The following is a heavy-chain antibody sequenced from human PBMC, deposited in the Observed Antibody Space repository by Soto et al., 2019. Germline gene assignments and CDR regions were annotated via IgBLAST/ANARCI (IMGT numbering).Heavy chain of an antibody. V-gene: IGHV3-23*01. D-gene: IGHD6-19*01. CDR3: GGVSVGS. CDR1: GFTFSSYG. J-gene: IGHJ5*02. CDR2: ISDSGGST. Sequence: EVQLLESGGGLVQPGGSLRLSCAASGFTFSSYGLNWVRQAPGKGLEWVSVISDSGGSTYYADSVKGRFTISRDNSKNTLSLQMSCLRADDTAVYYCGGVSVGSWGQGALVTVSS.